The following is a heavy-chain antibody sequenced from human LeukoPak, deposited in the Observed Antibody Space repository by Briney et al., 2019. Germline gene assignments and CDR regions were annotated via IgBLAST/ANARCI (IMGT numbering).Heavy chain of an antibody. CDR2: IRYDGSNK. D-gene: IGHD3-10*01. Sequence: GGSLRLSCAASGFTVSSNYMSWVRQAPGKGLEWVAFIRYDGSNKYYADSVKGRFTISRDNSKNTLYLQMNSLRAEDTAVYYCAKPRGIWFGELNFDYWGQGTLVTVSS. CDR3: AKPRGIWFGELNFDY. CDR1: GFTVSSNY. J-gene: IGHJ4*02. V-gene: IGHV3-30*02.